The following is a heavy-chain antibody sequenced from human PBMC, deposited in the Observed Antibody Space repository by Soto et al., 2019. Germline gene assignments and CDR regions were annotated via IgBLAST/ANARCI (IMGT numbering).Heavy chain of an antibody. J-gene: IGHJ4*02. CDR2: ISSSGSTI. CDR3: ARWTITDFDY. CDR1: GFTFSDYY. D-gene: IGHD1-20*01. Sequence: PGESLKISCAASGFTFSDYYMSWIRQAPGKGLEWVSYISSSGSTIYYADSVKGRFTISRDNAKNSLYLQMNSLRAEDTAVYYCARWTITDFDYWGQGTLVTVSS. V-gene: IGHV3-11*01.